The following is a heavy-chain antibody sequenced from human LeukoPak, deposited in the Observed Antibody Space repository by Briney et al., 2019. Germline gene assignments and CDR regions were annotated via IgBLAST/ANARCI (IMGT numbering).Heavy chain of an antibody. CDR1: GFTFSSYA. CDR3: AKDGSGSRPEIDY. Sequence: GGSLRLSGAASGFTFSSYAMSWVPQAPGKGLEWVSAISGSGGSTYYADSVEGRFTISRDNSKNTLYLQMNSLRAEDTAVYYCAKDGSGSRPEIDYWGQGTLVTVSS. J-gene: IGHJ4*02. CDR2: ISGSGGST. D-gene: IGHD3-10*01. V-gene: IGHV3-23*01.